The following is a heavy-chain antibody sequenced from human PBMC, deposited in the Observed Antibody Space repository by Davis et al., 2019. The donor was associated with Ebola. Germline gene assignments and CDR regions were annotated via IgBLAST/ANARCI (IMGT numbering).Heavy chain of an antibody. J-gene: IGHJ6*02. CDR3: ARGVLWFRELLRAYGMDV. V-gene: IGHV4-34*01. D-gene: IGHD3-10*01. CDR2: INHSGST. CDR1: GGSFSGYY. Sequence: PSETLSLTCAVYGGSFSGYYWSWIRQPPGKGLEWIGEINHSGSTNYNPSLKSRVTILVDTSKSQFSLRLSSVTAADTTVYYCARGVLWFRELLRAYGMDVWGQGTTVTVSS.